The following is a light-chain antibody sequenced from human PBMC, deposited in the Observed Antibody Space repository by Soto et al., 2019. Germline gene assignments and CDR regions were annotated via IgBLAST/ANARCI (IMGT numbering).Light chain of an antibody. CDR3: QQSYSRMT. J-gene: IGKJ1*01. CDR2: AAS. CDR1: QGISSY. V-gene: IGKV1-8*01. Sequence: AIRMTQSPSSLSASTGDRVTITCRASQGISSYLAWYQQKPGKAPKLLIYAASTLQSGVPSRFGGSGSGTDFTLTISCLQSEDFATYYCQQSYSRMTFGQGTKVDIK.